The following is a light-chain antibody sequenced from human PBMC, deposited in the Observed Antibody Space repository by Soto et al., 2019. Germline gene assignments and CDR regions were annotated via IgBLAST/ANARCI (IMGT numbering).Light chain of an antibody. CDR3: NSYTSSRTDV. Sequence: SVLKRLASVNGAPGEAITISCPGASSDVGAYNYVSWYQHHPGKVPKLLIYEVTNRPSGVSDRFSGSKSGNTASLTISGLQAEDEADYYCNSYTSSRTDVFGTGTKCTV. J-gene: IGLJ1*01. CDR1: SSDVGAYNY. V-gene: IGLV2-14*01. CDR2: EVT.